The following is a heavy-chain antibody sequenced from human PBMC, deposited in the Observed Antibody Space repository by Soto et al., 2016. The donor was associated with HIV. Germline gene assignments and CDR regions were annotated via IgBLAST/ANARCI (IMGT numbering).Heavy chain of an antibody. CDR2: IYTSGST. CDR3: ARDGGYGSSWSXLYY. Sequence: VQLQESGPGLVKPSQTLSLTCTVSGGSISSGSYYWSWIRQPAGKGLEWIGRIYTSGSTNYNPSLKSRVTISVDTSKNQFSLKLSSVTAADTAVYYCARDGGYGSSWSXLYYWGQGPWSPSPQ. CDR1: GGSISSGSYY. V-gene: IGHV4-61*02. J-gene: IGHJ4*02. D-gene: IGHD6-13*01.